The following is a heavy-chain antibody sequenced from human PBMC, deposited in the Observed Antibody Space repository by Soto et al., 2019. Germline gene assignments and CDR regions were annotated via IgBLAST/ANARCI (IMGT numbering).Heavy chain of an antibody. CDR1: GYSFTTYG. Sequence: ASAKVSCKASGYSFTTYGLSWVRQAPGQGLERMGWISGYNCDTNYAQKFQGRVTMTIDTSTGTAYMEVRSLTSDDTAVYYCAKNGQPPYYYYGLDAWGQGTKVTVSS. CDR2: ISGYNCDT. V-gene: IGHV1-18*01. D-gene: IGHD2-8*01. CDR3: AKNGQPPYYYYGLDA. J-gene: IGHJ6*02.